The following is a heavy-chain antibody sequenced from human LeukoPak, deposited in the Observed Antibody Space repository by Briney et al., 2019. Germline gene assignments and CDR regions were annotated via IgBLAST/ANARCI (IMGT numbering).Heavy chain of an antibody. CDR2: IYHSGST. CDR3: AXXXGLYYFDY. CDR1: GYSISSGYY. J-gene: IGHJ4*02. V-gene: IGHV4-38-2*01. Sequence: SETLSLTCAVSGYSISSGYYWGWIRQPPGKGLEWIGSIYHSGSTYYNPSLKSRVTISVDTSKNQFSLKLSSVTAAETSVYYCAXXXGLYYFDYWGQGTLVTVSS.